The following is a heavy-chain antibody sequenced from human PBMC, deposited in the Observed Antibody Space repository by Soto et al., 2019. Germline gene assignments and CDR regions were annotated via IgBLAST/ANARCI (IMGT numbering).Heavy chain of an antibody. V-gene: IGHV3-73*01. Sequence: PGGSLRLSCTTSGFTFNTYGMHWVRQAPGKGLEWVGLIRSKANSYATAYAASVKGRFTISRDDSKNTAYLQMNSLKTEDTAVYYCTKMGIKNDAFDIWGQGTMGTVSS. CDR1: GFTFNTYG. CDR3: TKMGIKNDAFDI. D-gene: IGHD7-27*01. J-gene: IGHJ3*02. CDR2: IRSKANSYAT.